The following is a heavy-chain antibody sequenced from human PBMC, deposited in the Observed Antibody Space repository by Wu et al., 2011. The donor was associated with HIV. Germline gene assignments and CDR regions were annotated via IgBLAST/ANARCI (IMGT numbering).Heavy chain of an antibody. CDR1: GYTFSTYY. CDR3: ARGEVVLGS. J-gene: IGHJ4*02. CDR2: MNPNSGNT. Sequence: QVQLVQSGAEVKKPGASVKVSCKASGYTFSTYYIYWVRQAPGQGLEWMGWMNPNSGNTGYAQKLQGRVTITRNTSISTAYMELSSLRSEDTAVYYCARGEVVLGSWGQGTLVTVS. V-gene: IGHV1-8*03. D-gene: IGHD2-15*01.